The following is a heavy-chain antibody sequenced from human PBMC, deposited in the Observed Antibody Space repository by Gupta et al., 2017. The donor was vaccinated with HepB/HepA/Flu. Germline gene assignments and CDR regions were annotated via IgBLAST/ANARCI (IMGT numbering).Heavy chain of an antibody. CDR3: ANHPGSDWYYFNY. CDR2: ITGSGSDT. CDR1: GFSFSTYG. Sequence: EVQLLESGGGLVQPGGSLRLSCAASGFSFSTYGMSWVRQAPGKGLEWVSDITGSGSDTYYADSVKGRFIISRDNSKNTLYLQMNSLRGEDTALYFCANHPGSDWYYFNYWGRGTLVTVSS. V-gene: IGHV3-23*01. J-gene: IGHJ4*02. D-gene: IGHD6-19*01.